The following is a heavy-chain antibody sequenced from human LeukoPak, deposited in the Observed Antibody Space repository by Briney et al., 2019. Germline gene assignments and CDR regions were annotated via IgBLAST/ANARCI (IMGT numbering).Heavy chain of an antibody. CDR3: AGGGFDY. CDR2: IYYSGST. Sequence: PETLSLTCTVSGGSISSYYWSWIRQPPGKGLEWIGYIYYSGSTNYNPSLKSRVTISVDTSKNQFSLKLSSVTAADTAVYYCAGGGFDYWGQGTLVTVSS. V-gene: IGHV4-59*01. CDR1: GGSISSYY. D-gene: IGHD3-10*01. J-gene: IGHJ4*02.